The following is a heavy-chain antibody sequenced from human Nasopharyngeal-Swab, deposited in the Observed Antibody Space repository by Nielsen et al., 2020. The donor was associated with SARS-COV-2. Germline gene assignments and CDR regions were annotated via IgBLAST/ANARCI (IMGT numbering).Heavy chain of an antibody. V-gene: IGHV4-59*01. CDR3: ARVWQWLGYYYMDV. CDR2: IYYSGST. J-gene: IGHJ6*03. Sequence: SETLSLTCAASGGSISSYYWSWIRQPPGKGLEWIGHIYYSGSTNYNLSLKSRVTISVDTSKNQFSLKLSSVTAADTAVYYCARVWQWLGYYYMDVWGKGTTVTVSS. D-gene: IGHD6-19*01. CDR1: GGSISSYY.